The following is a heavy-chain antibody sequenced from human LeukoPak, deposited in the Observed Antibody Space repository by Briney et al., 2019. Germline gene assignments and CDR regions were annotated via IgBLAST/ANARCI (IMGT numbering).Heavy chain of an antibody. CDR3: VRGYSFGPYGMDV. CDR1: GFPFSSYA. CDR2: ISDSGGST. Sequence: GGSLRLSCSASGFPFSSYAMHWVRQAPGKGLEYVSAISDSGGSTYYADSVKGRFTISRDNSKNTLYLQMSSLRAEDTAVYFCVRGYSFGPYGMDVWGQGTTVTVFS. J-gene: IGHJ6*02. V-gene: IGHV3-64D*09. D-gene: IGHD2-15*01.